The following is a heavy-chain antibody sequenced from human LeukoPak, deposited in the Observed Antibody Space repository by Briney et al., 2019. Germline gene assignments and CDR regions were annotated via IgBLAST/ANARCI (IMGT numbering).Heavy chain of an antibody. CDR1: GFTFSNFA. V-gene: IGHV3-23*01. CDR2: ITGYGAT. Sequence: GGSLRLSCAASGFTFSNFAMMWVRQAPGTGLQWVSTITGYGATFYADSVRGRFTILRDTSMNTLFLQTNSLGAEDTAVYYCAKGAAAGKVDWFDPWGQGTLVTVSS. D-gene: IGHD6-13*01. J-gene: IGHJ5*02. CDR3: AKGAAAGKVDWFDP.